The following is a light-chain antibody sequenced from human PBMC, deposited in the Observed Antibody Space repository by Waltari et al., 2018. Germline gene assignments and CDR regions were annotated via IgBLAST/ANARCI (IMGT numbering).Light chain of an antibody. CDR3: SSYIDSSTLEL. Sequence: QSALTQPVSVSGSPGQSITISCTGTSSDIGGYNYVSWYQTVPGKAPQLIIYDVSNRPSGVASRFSGSKSGNTASLTISVLQAEDEANYYCSSYIDSSTLELFGGGTSLTVL. V-gene: IGLV2-14*03. CDR1: SSDIGGYNY. J-gene: IGLJ2*01. CDR2: DVS.